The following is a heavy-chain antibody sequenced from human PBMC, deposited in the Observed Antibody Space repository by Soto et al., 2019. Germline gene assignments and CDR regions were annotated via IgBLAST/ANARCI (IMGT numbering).Heavy chain of an antibody. CDR2: ISYDGSNK. D-gene: IGHD3-10*01. V-gene: IGHV3-30-3*01. J-gene: IGHJ4*02. CDR3: AREGRDGEEGFDY. Sequence: VAVISYDGSNKYYADSVKGRFTISRDNSKNTLYLQMNSLRAEDTAVYYCAREGRDGEEGFDYWGQGTLVTVSS.